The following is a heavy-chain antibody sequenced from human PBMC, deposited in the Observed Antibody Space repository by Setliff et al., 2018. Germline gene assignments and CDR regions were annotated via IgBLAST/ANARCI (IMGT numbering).Heavy chain of an antibody. Sequence: PSETLSLTCTVSGGSISSSRYYWGWIRQPPGKGLEWIGSIYYSGSTYYNPSLKSRVTISVDTSKNQFSLKLSSVTAADTAVYYCARDRITIFGVVIPFDYWGQGTLVTVSS. V-gene: IGHV4-39*07. J-gene: IGHJ4*02. D-gene: IGHD3-3*01. CDR1: GGSISSSRYY. CDR3: ARDRITIFGVVIPFDY. CDR2: IYYSGST.